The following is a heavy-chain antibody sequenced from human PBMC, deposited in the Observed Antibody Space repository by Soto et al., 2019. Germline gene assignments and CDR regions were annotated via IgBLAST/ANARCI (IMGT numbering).Heavy chain of an antibody. CDR3: AKGTTVVTLDYFDY. Sequence: QVQLVESGGGVVQPGRSLRLSCAASGFTFSSYGMHWVRQAPGKGLEWVAVISYDGSNKYYADSVKGRFTISRDNTKNTLYLQMNSLIAEDTTAYYCAKGTTVVTLDYFDYWGQGTLVTVSS. CDR1: GFTFSSYG. V-gene: IGHV3-30*18. CDR2: ISYDGSNK. J-gene: IGHJ4*02. D-gene: IGHD4-17*01.